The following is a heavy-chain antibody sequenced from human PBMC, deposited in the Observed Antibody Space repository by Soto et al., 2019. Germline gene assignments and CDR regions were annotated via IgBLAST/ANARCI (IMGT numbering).Heavy chain of an antibody. CDR1: GFTFSSYA. Sequence: TGWSLRLSCAASGFTFSSYALSWVRQAPGTGLEWVSAISGSGGSTYYADAVKGRFTISRDNAKNTLYLQMNSLRAEDTDVYYCATMDTAMLNGIDVWGQETTVRDSS. V-gene: IGHV3-23*01. CDR2: ISGSGGST. J-gene: IGHJ6*02. CDR3: ATMDTAMLNGIDV. D-gene: IGHD5-18*01.